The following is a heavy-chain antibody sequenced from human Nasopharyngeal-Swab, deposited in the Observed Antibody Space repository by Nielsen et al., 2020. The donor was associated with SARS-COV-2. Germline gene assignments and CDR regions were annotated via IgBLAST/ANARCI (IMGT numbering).Heavy chain of an antibody. CDR3: ARDRVAAAGTGSDYYYYYYMDV. D-gene: IGHD6-13*01. CDR2: RNPSGGST. V-gene: IGHV1-46*01. Sequence: WVRQAPGQGLEWMGIRNPSGGSTSYAQKFQGRVTMTRDTSTSTVYMELSSLRSEDTAVYYCARDRVAAAGTGSDYYYYYYMDVWGKGTTVTVSS. J-gene: IGHJ6*03.